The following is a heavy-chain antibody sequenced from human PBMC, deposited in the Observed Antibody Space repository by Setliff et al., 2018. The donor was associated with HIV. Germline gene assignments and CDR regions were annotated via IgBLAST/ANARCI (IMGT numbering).Heavy chain of an antibody. D-gene: IGHD2-2*01. J-gene: IGHJ5*02. CDR2: INAGNGIT. V-gene: IGHV1-3*01. Sequence: ASVKVSCKASGYTFTSYAMHWVRQAPGQRLEWMGWINAGNGITKYSQKFQGRVTITRDISASTAYMDLSSLRSQDTAVYYCARGKNIVVVPAAPNWFDPWGQGTLVTVSS. CDR3: ARGKNIVVVPAAPNWFDP. CDR1: GYTFTSYA.